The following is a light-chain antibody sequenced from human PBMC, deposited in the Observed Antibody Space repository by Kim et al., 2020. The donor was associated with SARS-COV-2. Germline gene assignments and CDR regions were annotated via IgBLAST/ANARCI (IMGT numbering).Light chain of an antibody. CDR1: SSDVGGYNY. CDR2: EVS. CDR3: SSYIRGSTNYV. J-gene: IGLJ1*01. V-gene: IGLV2-14*01. Sequence: QSTTISCTGTSSDVGGYNYVSWYQQHPGKAPKLVIYEVSNRPSGVSNRFSGSKSGNTASLTISGLQAEDEADYYCSSYIRGSTNYVFGTGTKVTVL.